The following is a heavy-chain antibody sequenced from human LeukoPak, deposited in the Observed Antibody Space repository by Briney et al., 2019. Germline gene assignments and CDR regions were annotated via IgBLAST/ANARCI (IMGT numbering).Heavy chain of an antibody. V-gene: IGHV3-30*02. CDR2: IRYDGSNK. J-gene: IGHJ4*02. CDR1: GFTFSSYG. D-gene: IGHD3-22*01. CDR3: AKGDGVYYYDSSGEFDY. Sequence: GGSLRLSCAASGFTFSSYGMHWVRQAPGKGLEWVAFIRYDGSNKYYADSVKGRFTISRDNSKNTLYLQMNSLRAEDTAVYYCAKGDGVYYYDSSGEFDYWGQGTLVTVSS.